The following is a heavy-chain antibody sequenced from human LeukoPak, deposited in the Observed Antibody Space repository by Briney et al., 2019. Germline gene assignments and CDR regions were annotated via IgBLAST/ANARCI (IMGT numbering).Heavy chain of an antibody. D-gene: IGHD6-19*01. CDR2: VYYSGST. Sequence: SETLSLTCTVSGGSVSSGYYYWSWIRQPPGTGLEYIGYVYYSGSTNYNPSLKSRVIISVDTSKNQFSLKLSSVTAADTAVYYCATVTGSGWFDPWGQGTLVTVSS. V-gene: IGHV4-61*01. CDR1: GGSVSSGYYY. CDR3: ATVTGSGWFDP. J-gene: IGHJ5*02.